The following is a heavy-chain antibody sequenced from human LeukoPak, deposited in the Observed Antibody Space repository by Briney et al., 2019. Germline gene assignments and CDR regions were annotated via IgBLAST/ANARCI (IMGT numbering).Heavy chain of an antibody. V-gene: IGHV4-59*01. D-gene: IGHD2-21*02. CDR3: ARDWGAAYCGGDCSIPGSFDP. Sequence: SETLSLTCTVSGGSISSYYWSWVRQPPGKGLEWVGDIYYSGSTNYNASLKRGVTISVATSKTPFSLTLSSVTAADTAVYYCARDWGAAYCGGDCSIPGSFDPWGQGTLVTVSS. CDR1: GGSISSYY. CDR2: IYYSGST. J-gene: IGHJ5*02.